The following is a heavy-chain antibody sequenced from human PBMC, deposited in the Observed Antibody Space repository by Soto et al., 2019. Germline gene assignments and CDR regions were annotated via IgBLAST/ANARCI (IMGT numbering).Heavy chain of an antibody. CDR1: GFTFSSYA. CDR2: ISSNGGST. V-gene: IGHV3-64D*08. CDR3: VKELGYCSSTSCKGYYYYYGMDV. D-gene: IGHD2-2*01. Sequence: GGSLRLSCSASGFTFSSYAMHWVRQAPGKGLEYVSAISSNGGSTYHADSVKGRFTISRDNSKNTLYLQMSSLRAEDTAVYYCVKELGYCSSTSCKGYYYYYGMDVWGQGTTVTVSS. J-gene: IGHJ6*02.